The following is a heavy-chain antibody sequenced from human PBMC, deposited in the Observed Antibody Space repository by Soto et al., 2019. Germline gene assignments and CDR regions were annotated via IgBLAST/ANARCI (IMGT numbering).Heavy chain of an antibody. V-gene: IGHV4-59*01. CDR2: VHYSGST. CDR3: AKLPPYSGSYYADYSDMDV. D-gene: IGHD1-26*01. CDR1: SGSISSAY. Sequence: PSETLSLTCFGSSGSISSAYWSWIRQSPGKGLEWIGYVHYSGSTNYNPSLKSRITISIDTSRDQFSLTLSTVTTADTAIYYCAKLPPYSGSYYADYSDMDVWGQGTTVTVSS. J-gene: IGHJ6*02.